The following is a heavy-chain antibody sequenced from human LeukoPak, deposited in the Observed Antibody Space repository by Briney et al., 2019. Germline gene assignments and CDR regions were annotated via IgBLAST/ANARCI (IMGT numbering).Heavy chain of an antibody. CDR2: LSYGGGNT. CDR1: GFTFSTHG. CDR3: ARQPVDTAMGDFDY. D-gene: IGHD5-18*01. J-gene: IGHJ4*02. V-gene: IGHV3-30*12. Sequence: GGSLRLSCAVSGFTFSTHGIHWVRQAPGKGLEWVALLSYGGGNTHYAESVKGRFIVSRDNSKNTLYLQMNSLRAEDTAVYYCARQPVDTAMGDFDYWGQGTLVTVSS.